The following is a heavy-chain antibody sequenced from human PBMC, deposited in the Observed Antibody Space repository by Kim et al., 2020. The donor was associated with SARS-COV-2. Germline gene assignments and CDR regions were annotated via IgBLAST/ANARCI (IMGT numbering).Heavy chain of an antibody. CDR1: GFTFSSYS. J-gene: IGHJ3*02. CDR2: ISSSSSYI. V-gene: IGHV3-21*01. D-gene: IGHD3-22*01. Sequence: GGSLRLSCAASGFTFSSYSMNWVRQAPGKGLEWVSSISSSSSYIYYADSVKGRFTISRDNAKNSLYLQMNSLRAEDTAVYYCARGIRGITMIARDRDRDAFDIWGQGTMVTVSS. CDR3: ARGIRGITMIARDRDRDAFDI.